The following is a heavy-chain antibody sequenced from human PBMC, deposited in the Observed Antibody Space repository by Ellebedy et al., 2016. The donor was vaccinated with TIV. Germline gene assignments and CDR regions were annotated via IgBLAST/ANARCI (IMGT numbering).Heavy chain of an antibody. CDR2: ISGSGGST. Sequence: GGSLRLXXAASGFTFSSYSMNWVRQAPGKGLEWVSAISGSGGSTYYADSVKGRFTISRDNSKNTLYLQMNSLRAEDTAVYYCAKGYGYSSSRGVNYWGQGTLVTVSS. V-gene: IGHV3-23*01. CDR1: GFTFSSYS. J-gene: IGHJ4*02. CDR3: AKGYGYSSSRGVNY. D-gene: IGHD6-13*01.